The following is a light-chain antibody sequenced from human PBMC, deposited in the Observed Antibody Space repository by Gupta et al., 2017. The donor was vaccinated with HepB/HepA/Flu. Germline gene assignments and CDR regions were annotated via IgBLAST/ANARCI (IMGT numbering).Light chain of an antibody. CDR2: VAS. CDR3: QHSYSTPST. J-gene: IGKJ4*01. CDR1: QNISSD. Sequence: DVQMTQSPSSLSASAGDRVTVTCRASQNISSDLHWYQQTPGKAPKLLIYVASSLQIGVPSRFSVSGYGTDFTLTSSCLQPEEFATYYCQHSYSTPSTFGGCTKVEIK. V-gene: IGKV1-39*01.